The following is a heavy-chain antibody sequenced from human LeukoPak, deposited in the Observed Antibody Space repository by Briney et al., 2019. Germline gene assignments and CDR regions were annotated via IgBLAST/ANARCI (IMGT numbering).Heavy chain of an antibody. CDR2: IYHSGST. Sequence: SETLSLTCTVSGGSISSGGYYWSWIRQPPGKGLEWIGYIYHSGSTYYNPSLKSRVTISVDRSKNQFSLKLSSVTAADTAVYYCATGGTQYAFDIWGQGTMVTVSS. V-gene: IGHV4-30-2*01. J-gene: IGHJ3*02. CDR3: ATGGTQYAFDI. D-gene: IGHD3-16*01. CDR1: GGSISSGGYY.